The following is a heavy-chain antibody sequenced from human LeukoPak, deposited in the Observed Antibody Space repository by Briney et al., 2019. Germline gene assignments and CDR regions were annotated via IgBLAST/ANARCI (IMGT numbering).Heavy chain of an antibody. CDR3: ASEALDY. V-gene: IGHV3-48*01. CDR2: ISSSSSTI. Sequence: GGSLRLSCAASGFTFSNYNMNWVRQTPGKGLEWVSYISSSSSTIYFADSVKGRFTISRDNAKNSLYLQMNSLRAEDTAVYYCASEALDYWGQGTLVTVSS. J-gene: IGHJ4*02. CDR1: GFTFSNYN.